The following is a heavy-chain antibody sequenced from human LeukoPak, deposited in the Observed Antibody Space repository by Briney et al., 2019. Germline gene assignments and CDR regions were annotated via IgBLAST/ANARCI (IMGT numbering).Heavy chain of an antibody. CDR3: ARDKLAWSLWFVELSLDY. J-gene: IGHJ4*02. CDR2: IKQDGSEK. D-gene: IGHD3-10*01. V-gene: IGHV3-7*01. Sequence: AGGSLRLSCAASGFTFSSYWMSWVRQAPGKGLEWVANIKQDGSEKYYVDSVKGRFTISRDNAKNSLYLQMNSLRAEDTAVYYCARDKLAWSLWFVELSLDYWGQGTLVTVSS. CDR1: GFTFSSYW.